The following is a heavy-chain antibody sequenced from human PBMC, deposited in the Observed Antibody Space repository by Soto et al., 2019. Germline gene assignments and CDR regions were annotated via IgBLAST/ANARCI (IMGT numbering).Heavy chain of an antibody. D-gene: IGHD4-17*01. CDR3: ASTTVTTRILSPPLYFQH. CDR2: IYSGGST. J-gene: IGHJ1*01. CDR1: GFTVSSNY. V-gene: IGHV3-66*01. Sequence: GGSLRLSCAASGFTVSSNYMSWVRQAPGKGLEWVSVIYSGGSTYYADSVKGRFTISRDNSKNTLYLQMNSLRAEDTAGYYCASTTVTTRILSPPLYFQHWGQGTLVTVSS.